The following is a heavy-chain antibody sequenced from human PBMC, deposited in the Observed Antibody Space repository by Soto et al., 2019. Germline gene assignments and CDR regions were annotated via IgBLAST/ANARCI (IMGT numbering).Heavy chain of an antibody. CDR1: GFTFSDYY. D-gene: IGHD6-19*01. J-gene: IGHJ3*02. V-gene: IGHV3-11*01. CDR2: ISSSGSTI. CDR3: ARVQWLVGGDAFDI. Sequence: AGGSLRLSCAASGFTFSDYYMSWIRQAPGKGLEWVSYISSSGSTIYYADSVKGRFTISRDNAKNSLYLQMNSLRAEDTAVYYCARVQWLVGGDAFDIWGQGTMVTVSS.